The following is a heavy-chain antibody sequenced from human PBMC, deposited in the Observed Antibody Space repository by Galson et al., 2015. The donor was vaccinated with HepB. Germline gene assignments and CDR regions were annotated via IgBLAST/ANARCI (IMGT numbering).Heavy chain of an antibody. CDR3: ARVGVAPPAFDI. V-gene: IGHV3-7*03. CDR2: IKQDGSEK. CDR1: GFTFSSYW. J-gene: IGHJ3*02. Sequence: SLRLSCAASGFTFSSYWMSWVRQAPGKGLEWVANIKQDGSEKYYVDSVKGRFTISRDNAKNSLYLQMNRLRAEDTAVYYCARVGVAPPAFDIWGQGTMVTVSS.